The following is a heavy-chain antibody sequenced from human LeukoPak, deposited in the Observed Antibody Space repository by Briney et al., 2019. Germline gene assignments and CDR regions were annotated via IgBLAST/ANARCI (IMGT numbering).Heavy chain of an antibody. J-gene: IGHJ4*02. CDR2: ISGGGGST. Sequence: GGSLRLSCAASGFTFTSYSMNWVRQAPGKGLEWVSTISGGGGSTYYADSVKGRFTISRDNSKNTLYLQMNSLRAEDTAVYYCAKSIEQWLVNFPYYFDYWGQGTLVTVSS. CDR1: GFTFTSYS. D-gene: IGHD6-19*01. CDR3: AKSIEQWLVNFPYYFDY. V-gene: IGHV3-23*01.